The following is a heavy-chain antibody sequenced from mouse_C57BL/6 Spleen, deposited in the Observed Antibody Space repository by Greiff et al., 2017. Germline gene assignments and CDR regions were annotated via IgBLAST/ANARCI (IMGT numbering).Heavy chain of an antibody. J-gene: IGHJ2*01. Sequence: QVQLKESGAELVRPGASVTLSCKASGYTFTDYEMHWVKQTPVHGLEWIGAIDPETGGTAYNQKFKGKAILTADKSSSTAYMELRSLTSEDSAVYYCTRSWLDYWGQGTTLTVSS. V-gene: IGHV1-15*01. CDR2: IDPETGGT. CDR3: TRSWLDY. CDR1: GYTFTDYE.